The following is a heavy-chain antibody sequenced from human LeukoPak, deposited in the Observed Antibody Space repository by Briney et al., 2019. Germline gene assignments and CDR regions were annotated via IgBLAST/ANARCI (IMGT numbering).Heavy chain of an antibody. V-gene: IGHV3-30-3*01. J-gene: IGHJ4*02. CDR2: ISYDGSNK. D-gene: IGHD3-22*01. Sequence: GGSLRLSCAASGFTFSSYAMPWVRQAPGKGLEWVAVISYDGSNKYYADSVKGRFTISRDNSKNTLYLQMNSLRAEDTAVHYCARDSYYDSRTYFDYWGQGTLVTVSS. CDR3: ARDSYYDSRTYFDY. CDR1: GFTFSSYA.